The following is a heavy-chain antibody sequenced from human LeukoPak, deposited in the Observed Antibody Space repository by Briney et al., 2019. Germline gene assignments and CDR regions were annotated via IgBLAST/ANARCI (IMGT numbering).Heavy chain of an antibody. CDR2: ISGSGGST. V-gene: IGHV3-23*01. CDR3: AKRGTYSSSGDY. CDR1: GFTFSSYA. Sequence: QAGGTLRLSCAASGFTFSSYAMSWVRQAPGKGLEWVSAISGSGGSTYYADSVKGRFTISRDNSKNTLYLQMNSLRAEDTAVYYCAKRGTYSSSGDYWGQGTLVTVSS. D-gene: IGHD6-13*01. J-gene: IGHJ4*02.